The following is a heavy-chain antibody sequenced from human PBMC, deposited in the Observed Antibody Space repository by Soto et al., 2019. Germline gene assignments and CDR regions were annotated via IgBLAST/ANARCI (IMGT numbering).Heavy chain of an antibody. Sequence: QVQLVESGGGEVQPGRSLTISCAASGFTFSTYGMHWVRQTPGKGLEWVAVISYDGTNKFYSDSVKGRFTISGDNFKNTLTLQMNSLRADDTAVYSCAKNMQSYGDYDYYYYGMDVWGLGTRVTVSS. V-gene: IGHV3-30*18. CDR3: AKNMQSYGDYDYYYYGMDV. CDR2: ISYDGTNK. CDR1: GFTFSTYG. J-gene: IGHJ6*02. D-gene: IGHD4-17*01.